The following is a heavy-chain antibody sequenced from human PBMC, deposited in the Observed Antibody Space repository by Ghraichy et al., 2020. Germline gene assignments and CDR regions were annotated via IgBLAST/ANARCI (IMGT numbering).Heavy chain of an antibody. D-gene: IGHD3-3*01. J-gene: IGHJ4*02. CDR1: GFSLSTSGMC. CDR2: IDWDDDK. Sequence: SGPTLVKPTQTLTLTCTFSGFSLSTSGMCVSWIRQPPGKALEWLALIDWDDDKYYSTSLKTRLTISKDTSKNQVVLTMTNMDPVDTATYYCARIRRAGDFWSPFDYWGQGTLVTVSS. CDR3: ARIRRAGDFWSPFDY. V-gene: IGHV2-70*01.